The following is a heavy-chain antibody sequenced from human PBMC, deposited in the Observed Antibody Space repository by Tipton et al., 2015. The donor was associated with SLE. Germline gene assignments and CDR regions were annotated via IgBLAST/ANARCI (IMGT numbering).Heavy chain of an antibody. CDR1: GFNFNYYW. Sequence: SLRLSCTASGFNFNYYWMHWVRQVPGKGLLWVSHINSGGTTTTYADSVKGRFTISRDNTTNTLYLHMNSLRAEDTAVYYCAREAMTYDSWGQGTLVTVSS. J-gene: IGHJ5*01. CDR3: AREAMTYDS. CDR2: INSGGTTT. D-gene: IGHD2-21*02. V-gene: IGHV3-74*01.